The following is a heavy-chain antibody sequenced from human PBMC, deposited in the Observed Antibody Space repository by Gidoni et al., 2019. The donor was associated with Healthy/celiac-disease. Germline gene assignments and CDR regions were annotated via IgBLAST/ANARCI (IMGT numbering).Heavy chain of an antibody. CDR1: GGSFSGYY. CDR3: ARGSPLYY. Sequence: QVQLQQCGAGLLKPSETLSLTCAVYGGSFSGYYWSWIRQPPGKGLEWIGEINHSGSTNYNPSLKSRVTISVDTSKNQFSLKLSSVTAADTAVYYCARGSPLYYWGQGTLVTVSS. J-gene: IGHJ4*02. V-gene: IGHV4-34*01. CDR2: INHSGST.